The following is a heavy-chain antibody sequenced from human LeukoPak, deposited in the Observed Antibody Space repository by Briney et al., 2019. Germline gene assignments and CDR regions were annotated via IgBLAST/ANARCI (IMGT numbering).Heavy chain of an antibody. D-gene: IGHD7-27*01. CDR1: GYTFISHG. Sequence: ASVKVSCKASGYTFISHGLSWARQAPGQGLEWMGWISIYSGNTNYAQKFQDRISMTTDTSTSTAYMELRSLKSDDTAVYYCARDPGGTWGFDYWGQGALVTVSS. CDR3: ARDPGGTWGFDY. V-gene: IGHV1-18*01. J-gene: IGHJ4*02. CDR2: ISIYSGNT.